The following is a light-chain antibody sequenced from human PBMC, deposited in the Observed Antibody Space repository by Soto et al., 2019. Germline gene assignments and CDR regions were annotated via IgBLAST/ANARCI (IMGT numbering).Light chain of an antibody. J-gene: IGLJ1*01. CDR1: SSDVGGYNY. V-gene: IGLV2-14*01. CDR2: DVS. CDR3: SSYRSGSTVYV. Sequence: LTQSASGSGSSGESITFSCTGTSSDVGGYNYVSWYQQHPGEAPKLLIYDVSNRPSGVSNRFSGSKSGNTASLTISGLQAEDEADYYCSSYRSGSTVYVFGTGTKVTVL.